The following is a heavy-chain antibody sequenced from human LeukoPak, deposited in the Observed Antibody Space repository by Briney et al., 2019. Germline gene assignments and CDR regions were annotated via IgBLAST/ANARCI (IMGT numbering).Heavy chain of an antibody. J-gene: IGHJ4*02. Sequence: QPGGSLRLSCAASGFTFSNRWMSWVRQTPGKGLEWVASIKQDGSDSYYVDSVKGRFTISRDNAKNSLYLETSSLRAEDTAVYCCARGGGNFDLWGQGTVVTVSS. CDR2: IKQDGSDS. D-gene: IGHD2-15*01. CDR1: GFTFSNRW. V-gene: IGHV3-7*01. CDR3: ARGGGNFDL.